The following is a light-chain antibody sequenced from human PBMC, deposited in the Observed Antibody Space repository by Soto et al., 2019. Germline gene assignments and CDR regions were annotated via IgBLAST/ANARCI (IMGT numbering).Light chain of an antibody. Sequence: DIQVTQSPSSVSACVGDRVTFTCRASQDIATWLAWYQQKPGKAPNLLMYAASRLQSGVPSRFSGSGSGTDFTLTITSLQPEDFATYYCQQAHTFPYTFGQGTKLEIK. V-gene: IGKV1-12*01. J-gene: IGKJ2*01. CDR3: QQAHTFPYT. CDR2: AAS. CDR1: QDIATW.